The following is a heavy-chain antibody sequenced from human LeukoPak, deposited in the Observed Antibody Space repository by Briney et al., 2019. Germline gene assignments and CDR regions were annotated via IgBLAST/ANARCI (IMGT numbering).Heavy chain of an antibody. J-gene: IGHJ4*02. V-gene: IGHV4-61*10. Sequence: SQTLSLTCTVSNGSISGDTYFWSWIRQPAGKGLEWIGYIYYSGSTNYNPSLKSRVTISVDTSKNQFSLKLSSVTAADTAVYYCASSRGNYYDSSGYYYSWGQGTLVTVSS. D-gene: IGHD3-22*01. CDR3: ASSRGNYYDSSGYYYS. CDR1: NGSISGDTYF. CDR2: IYYSGST.